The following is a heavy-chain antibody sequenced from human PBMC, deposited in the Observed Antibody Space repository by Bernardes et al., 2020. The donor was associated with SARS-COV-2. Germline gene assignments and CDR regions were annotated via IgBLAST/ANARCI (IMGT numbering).Heavy chain of an antibody. V-gene: IGHV4-59*01. CDR1: GGSISSYY. CDR3: ARVPGDITIFGVVISYFDL. CDR2: IYYSGST. Sequence: SETLSLTRTVSGGSISSYYWSWIRQPPGKRLEWIGYIYYSGSTNYNPSLKSRVTISVDTSKNQFSLKLSSVTAADTAVYYCARVPGDITIFGVVISYFDLWGRGTLVTVSS. J-gene: IGHJ2*01. D-gene: IGHD3-3*01.